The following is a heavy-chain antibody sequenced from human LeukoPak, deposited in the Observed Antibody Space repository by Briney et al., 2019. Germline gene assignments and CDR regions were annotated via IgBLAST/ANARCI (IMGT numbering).Heavy chain of an antibody. CDR3: ARGDPGYSSGWYTDY. J-gene: IGHJ4*02. V-gene: IGHV1-69*06. D-gene: IGHD6-19*01. Sequence: GASVKVSCKASGGTFSSYAISWVRQAPGQGLEWMGGIIPIFGTANYAQKFQGRVTITADKSTSTAYMELSSLRSEDTAVYYCARGDPGYSSGWYTDYWGQGTLVTVSS. CDR2: IIPIFGTA. CDR1: GGTFSSYA.